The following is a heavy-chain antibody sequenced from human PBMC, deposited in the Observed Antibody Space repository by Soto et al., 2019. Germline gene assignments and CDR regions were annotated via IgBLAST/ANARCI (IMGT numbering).Heavy chain of an antibody. D-gene: IGHD3-3*01. CDR3: AKDYDFWSGYFGFGMDF. Sequence: VQLLESGGGFVQPGGSVRLSCEASGFIFSSYAMSWVRQAPGKGLECVSTVSASGDSTFYADSVKGRFTIFRDNSRNTLYLQMNSLRGDDTAVYYCAKDYDFWSGYFGFGMDFWGQGTTVTVSS. CDR1: GFIFSSYA. CDR2: VSASGDST. J-gene: IGHJ6*02. V-gene: IGHV3-23*01.